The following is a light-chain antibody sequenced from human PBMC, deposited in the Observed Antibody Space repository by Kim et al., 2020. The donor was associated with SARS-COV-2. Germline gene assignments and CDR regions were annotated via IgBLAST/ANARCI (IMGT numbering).Light chain of an antibody. CDR3: QQGYSSPQIT. CDR2: AAS. V-gene: IGKV1-39*01. CDR1: QRISSH. Sequence: SVGDRVMITVRASQRISSHLNCYQHKPGKAPKLLIYAASSLQSGVPSRFSGSGSGTDFTLTISTLQPEDFATYYCQQGYSSPQITFGQGTRLEIK. J-gene: IGKJ5*01.